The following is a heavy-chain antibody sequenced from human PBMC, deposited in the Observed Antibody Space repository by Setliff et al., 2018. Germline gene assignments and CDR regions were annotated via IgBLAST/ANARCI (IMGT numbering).Heavy chain of an antibody. Sequence: PGGSLRLSCAASGFTFNGYAMNWVRQVPGKGLEWVAVISSDGNIKFHAESVKGRFTISRDNSKNTQYLQMHSLRVEDTAVYYCAKVPNSGGYAGPFDFWGQGTLVTVPQ. D-gene: IGHD5-12*01. CDR3: AKVPNSGGYAGPFDF. J-gene: IGHJ4*02. CDR1: GFTFNGYA. V-gene: IGHV3-30-3*01. CDR2: ISSDGNIK.